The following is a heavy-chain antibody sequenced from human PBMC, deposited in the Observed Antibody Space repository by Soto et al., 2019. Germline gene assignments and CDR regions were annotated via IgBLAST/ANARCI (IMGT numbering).Heavy chain of an antibody. J-gene: IGHJ6*02. CDR3: ARATSAGNGRRVDV. D-gene: IGHD6-13*01. V-gene: IGHV1-46*01. CDR1: GYTFTTYY. Sequence: QVQLVQSGTEVKEPGASVSLSCKASGYTFTTYYIHWVRQAPGQGLEWMGMINPSGGSTTYAQNFQRRVTXSRXTXTSTVYMDLNSLRSDDTAVYYCARATSAGNGRRVDVWGQGTTVTVSS. CDR2: INPSGGST.